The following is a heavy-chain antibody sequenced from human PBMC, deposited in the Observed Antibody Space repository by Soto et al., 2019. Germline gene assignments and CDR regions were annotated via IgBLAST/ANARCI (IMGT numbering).Heavy chain of an antibody. CDR1: GGSISSYY. CDR2: IYTSGST. J-gene: IGHJ4*02. V-gene: IGHV4-4*07. CDR3: ARDRYDSSGYYHLGFDY. Sequence: SETLSLTCTVSGGSISSYYWSWIRQPAGKGLEWIGRIYTSGSTNYNPSLKSRVTMSVDTSKNQFSLKLSSVTAADTAVYYCARDRYDSSGYYHLGFDYWGQGTLVTVS. D-gene: IGHD3-22*01.